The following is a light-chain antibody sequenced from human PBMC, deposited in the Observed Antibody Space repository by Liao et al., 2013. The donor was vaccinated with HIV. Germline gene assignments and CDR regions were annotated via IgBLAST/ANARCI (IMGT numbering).Light chain of an antibody. CDR3: QAWDNTLYV. CDR2: KDT. Sequence: SYELTQPPSVSVSPGQTARITCSGDALPKQYAYWYQQRPGQAPVLVIYKDTERPSGIPERFSGSYSGNTATLTISGTQAMDEADYYCQAWDNTLYVFGSGTKVTVL. J-gene: IGLJ1*01. V-gene: IGLV3-25*02. CDR1: ALPKQY.